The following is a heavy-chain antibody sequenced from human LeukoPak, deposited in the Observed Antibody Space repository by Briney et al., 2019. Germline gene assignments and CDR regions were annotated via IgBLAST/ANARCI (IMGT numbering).Heavy chain of an antibody. V-gene: IGHV1-2*02. Sequence: ASVKVSCMASGYTFTGYYMHWVRQTPGQGLEWMGWINPNSGGTNYAQKFQGRVTMTRDTSISTAYMELSRLRSDDTAVYYCARERDIVVVPAAMSSRRRDAFDIWGQGTMVTVSS. CDR2: INPNSGGT. J-gene: IGHJ3*02. CDR3: ARERDIVVVPAAMSSRRRDAFDI. D-gene: IGHD2-2*01. CDR1: GYTFTGYY.